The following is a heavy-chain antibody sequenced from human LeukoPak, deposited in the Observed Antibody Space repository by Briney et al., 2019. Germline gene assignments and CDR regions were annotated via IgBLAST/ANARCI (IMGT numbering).Heavy chain of an antibody. CDR1: GGSISSSSYY. CDR3: VRTEVSSGSEDY. Sequence: PSETLSLTCTVSGGSISSSSYYWGWIRQPPGKGLEWIGSIYYSGRTYYNPSLKSRVTISVDTSKNQFSLKLSSVTAADTAVYYCVRTEVSSGSEDYWGQGTLVTVSS. J-gene: IGHJ4*02. V-gene: IGHV4-39*01. D-gene: IGHD6-19*01. CDR2: IYYSGRT.